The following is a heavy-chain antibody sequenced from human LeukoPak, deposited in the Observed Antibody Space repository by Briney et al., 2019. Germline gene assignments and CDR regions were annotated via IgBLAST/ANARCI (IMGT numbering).Heavy chain of an antibody. Sequence: PGASLRLSCAASGFTFSSYAMSWVRQAPGKGLEWVSAISGSGGSTYYADSVKGRFTISRDNSKNTLYLQMNSLRAEDTAVYYCAKKVDCSSTSRYGPWFDPWGQGTLVTVSS. J-gene: IGHJ5*02. V-gene: IGHV3-23*01. D-gene: IGHD2-2*01. CDR1: GFTFSSYA. CDR2: ISGSGGST. CDR3: AKKVDCSSTSRYGPWFDP.